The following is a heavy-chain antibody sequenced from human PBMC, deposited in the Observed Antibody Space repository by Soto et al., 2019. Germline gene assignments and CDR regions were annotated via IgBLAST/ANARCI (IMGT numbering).Heavy chain of an antibody. J-gene: IGHJ4*02. CDR2: IYYSGST. V-gene: IGHV4-31*03. CDR3: ARQYYDFWSGYAPYFDY. CDR1: GGSISSGGYY. D-gene: IGHD3-3*01. Sequence: SETLSLTCTVSGGSISSGGYYWSWIRQHPGKGLEWIGYIYYSGSTYYNPSLKSRVTISVDTSKNQFPLKLSSVTAADTAVYYCARQYYDFWSGYAPYFDYWGRGTLVTVSS.